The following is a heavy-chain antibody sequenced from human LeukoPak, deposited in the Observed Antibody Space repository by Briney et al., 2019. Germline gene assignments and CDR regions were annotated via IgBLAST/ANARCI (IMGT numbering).Heavy chain of an antibody. Sequence: GGSLRLSCAAYGFTFSSYAMSWVRQAPGKGLEWVSAISGSGGSTYYADSVKGRFTISRDNSKNTLYLQMNSLRAEDTAVYYCAKDWGGSSSWGYYYYGMDVWGQGTTVTVSS. D-gene: IGHD6-13*01. V-gene: IGHV3-23*01. J-gene: IGHJ6*02. CDR2: ISGSGGST. CDR1: GFTFSSYA. CDR3: AKDWGGSSSWGYYYYGMDV.